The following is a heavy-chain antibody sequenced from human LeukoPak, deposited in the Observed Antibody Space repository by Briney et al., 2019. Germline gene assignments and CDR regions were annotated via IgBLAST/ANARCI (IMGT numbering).Heavy chain of an antibody. CDR3: ERIHLNLQDY. Sequence: ASVNVSCKAAGYTFTGYYIHWVRQAPGQGLEWMGWINPNSGDADYAQKVQGRVAMTSDTSISTVYMDLRSLKSDHTAVYHCERIHLNLQDYWGQGTLVTVSS. J-gene: IGHJ4*02. CDR2: INPNSGDA. CDR1: GYTFTGYY. V-gene: IGHV1-2*02.